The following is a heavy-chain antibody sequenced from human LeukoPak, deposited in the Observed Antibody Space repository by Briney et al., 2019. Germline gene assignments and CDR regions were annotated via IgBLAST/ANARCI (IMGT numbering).Heavy chain of an antibody. J-gene: IGHJ3*02. Sequence: GRSLRLSCAASGFTFDDYAMHWVRQAPGKGLEWVSGINWNTNSIKYADSVKGRFTISRDNAKNSLYLQMNSLRAEDTALYYCAKGSSSWSTDAFDIWGQGTMVTVSS. D-gene: IGHD6-13*01. CDR1: GFTFDDYA. CDR3: AKGSSSWSTDAFDI. CDR2: INWNTNSI. V-gene: IGHV3-9*01.